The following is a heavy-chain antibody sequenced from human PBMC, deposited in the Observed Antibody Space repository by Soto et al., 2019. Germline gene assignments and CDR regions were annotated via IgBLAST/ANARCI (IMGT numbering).Heavy chain of an antibody. J-gene: IGHJ6*02. CDR1: GGTFSSYA. CDR2: IIPIFGTA. V-gene: IGHV1-69*13. Sequence: SVKVSCKXSGGTFSSYAISWVRQAPGQGLEWMGGIIPIFGTANYAQKFQGRVTITADESTSTAYMELSSLRSEDTAVYYCAVAGNTDGSGLWDYYYYYGMDVWGQGTTVTVSS. CDR3: AVAGNTDGSGLWDYYYYYGMDV. D-gene: IGHD6-19*01.